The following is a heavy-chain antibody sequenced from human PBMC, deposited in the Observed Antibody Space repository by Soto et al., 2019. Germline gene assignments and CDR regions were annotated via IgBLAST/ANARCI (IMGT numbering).Heavy chain of an antibody. D-gene: IGHD6-13*01. CDR3: ARGQGIAAAGTNWFDP. CDR1: GGSISSYY. CDR2: IYTSGST. J-gene: IGHJ5*02. Sequence: SETLSLSCTVSGGSISSYYWSWIRQPAGKGLEWIGRIYTSGSTNYNPSLKSRVTMSVDTSKNQFSLKLSSVTAADTAVYYCARGQGIAAAGTNWFDPWGQGTLVTVSS. V-gene: IGHV4-4*07.